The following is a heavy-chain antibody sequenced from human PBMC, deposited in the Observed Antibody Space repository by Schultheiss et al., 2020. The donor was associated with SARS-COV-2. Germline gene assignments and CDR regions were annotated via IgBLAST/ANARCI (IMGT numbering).Heavy chain of an antibody. Sequence: GGSLRLSCKGSGYSFTTYWIGWVRQMRGKGLEWMGIIYPGDSDTRYSPSFQGQVTISADKSISTAYLQWSSLKASDTAMYYCARRMSMSIAGLYGMDVWGQGTTVTVSS. V-gene: IGHV5-51*01. CDR1: GYSFTTYW. CDR2: IYPGDSDT. CDR3: ARRMSMSIAGLYGMDV. D-gene: IGHD6-6*01. J-gene: IGHJ6*02.